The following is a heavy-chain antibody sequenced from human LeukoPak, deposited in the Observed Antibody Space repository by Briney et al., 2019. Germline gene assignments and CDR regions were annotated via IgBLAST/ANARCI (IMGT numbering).Heavy chain of an antibody. CDR3: VRDPERWLPGDAFDI. CDR2: ISYDGSNK. V-gene: IGHV3-30-3*01. CDR1: GFTFSDYA. Sequence: GRSLRLSCAASGFTFSDYAMDWVRQAPGKGLEWVAVISYDGSNKYYGDSVKGRFTISRDNSKNTLYLQMNSLRGEDTAVYYCVRDPERWLPGDAFDIWGQGTMVTVSS. D-gene: IGHD6-19*01. J-gene: IGHJ3*02.